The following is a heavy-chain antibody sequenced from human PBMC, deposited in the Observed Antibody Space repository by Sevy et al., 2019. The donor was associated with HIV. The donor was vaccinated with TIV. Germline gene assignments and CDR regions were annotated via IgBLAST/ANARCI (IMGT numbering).Heavy chain of an antibody. CDR3: ASDLDIRDY. D-gene: IGHD3-3*01. J-gene: IGHJ4*02. CDR1: GFTFRSYS. V-gene: IGHV3-48*01. CDR2: ISSSSTI. Sequence: WGSLRLSCAASGFTFRSYSMNWVRQAPGKGLEWLSYISSSSTIYYADSVRGRFTISRDNDKNLLYLQMNSLRAEDTAVYYCASDLDIRDYWGQGTLVTVSS.